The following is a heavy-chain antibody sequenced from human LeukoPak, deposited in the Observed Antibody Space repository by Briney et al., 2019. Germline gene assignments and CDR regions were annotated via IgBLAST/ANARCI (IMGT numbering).Heavy chain of an antibody. CDR2: IYSGGST. D-gene: IGHD3-16*01. V-gene: IGHV3-53*01. Sequence: GGSLGLSCAASGFTVSSNYMSWVRQAPGKGLEWVSVIYSGGSTYYADSVKGRFTISRDNSKNTLYLQMNSLRAEDTAVYYCARDAGPVYGLGEFGYFDYWGQGTLVTVSS. CDR3: ARDAGPVYGLGEFGYFDY. J-gene: IGHJ4*02. CDR1: GFTVSSNY.